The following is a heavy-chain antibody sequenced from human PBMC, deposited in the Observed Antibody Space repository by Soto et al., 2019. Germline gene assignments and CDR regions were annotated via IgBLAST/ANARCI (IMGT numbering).Heavy chain of an antibody. CDR3: ARDPGYSYFPGFPNFGWFDP. J-gene: IGHJ5*02. CDR2: INPSGGST. Sequence: ASVKVSCKASGYTFTSYYMHWVRQAPGQGLEWMGIINPSGGSTSYAQKFQGRVTMTRDTSTSTVYMELSSLRSEDTAVYYCARDPGYSYFPGFPNFGWFDPWGQGTLVTVSS. D-gene: IGHD5-18*01. CDR1: GYTFTSYY. V-gene: IGHV1-46*01.